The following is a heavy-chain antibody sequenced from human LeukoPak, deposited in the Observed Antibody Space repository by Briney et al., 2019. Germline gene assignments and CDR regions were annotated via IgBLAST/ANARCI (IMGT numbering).Heavy chain of an antibody. D-gene: IGHD3-10*01. CDR2: ISGDGDTT. CDR1: GFTLTTYA. Sequence: GGSLRLSCAASGFTLTTYAMTWVRQAPGKGLEWVSAISGDGDTTYYADSVRGRFTVSKDNSENTLYLQMNSLRAEDTAVYYCARVPGSYYVDFDYWGQGTQVTVSS. J-gene: IGHJ4*02. CDR3: ARVPGSYYVDFDY. V-gene: IGHV3-23*01.